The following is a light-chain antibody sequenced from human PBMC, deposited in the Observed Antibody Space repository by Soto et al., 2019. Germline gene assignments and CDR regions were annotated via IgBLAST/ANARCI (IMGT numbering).Light chain of an antibody. CDR1: QIIDTW. Sequence: DIQMTQSPSSLSASIGDRITITCRASQIIDTWLAWYQQKPGKAPKLLIYKASSLENGVPSRFSGSGSGTEFTLTIGSLQPDDFATYYCQQYETYSPWTFGQGTKVDI. V-gene: IGKV1-5*03. J-gene: IGKJ1*01. CDR3: QQYETYSPWT. CDR2: KAS.